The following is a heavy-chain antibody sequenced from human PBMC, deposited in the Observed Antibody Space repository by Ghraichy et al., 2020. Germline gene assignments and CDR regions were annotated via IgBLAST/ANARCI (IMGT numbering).Heavy chain of an antibody. V-gene: IGHV4-39*01. CDR1: GGSISSSSYY. D-gene: IGHD5-18*01. CDR3: ARHLKTGQLWFSDPGAFDI. CDR2: IYYSGST. Sequence: SETLSLTCTVSGGSISSSSYYWGWIHQPPGKGLEWIGSIYYSGSTYYNPSLKSRVTISVDTSKNQFSLKLSSVTAADTAVYYCARHLKTGQLWFSDPGAFDIWGQGTMVTVSS. J-gene: IGHJ3*02.